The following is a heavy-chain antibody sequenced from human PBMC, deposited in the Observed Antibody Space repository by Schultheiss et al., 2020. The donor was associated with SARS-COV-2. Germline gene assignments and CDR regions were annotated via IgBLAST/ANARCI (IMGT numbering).Heavy chain of an antibody. CDR2: ISGSGGNT. D-gene: IGHD2-21*01. CDR3: ASPFLARDAFDI. J-gene: IGHJ3*02. Sequence: GGSLRLSCTVSGGSISSYYWSWIRQPAGKGLEWVSAISGSGGNTYYADSVKGRFTISRDNSKNTLYLQMNSLRAEDTAVYYCASPFLARDAFDIWGQGTMVTVSS. CDR1: GGSISSYY. V-gene: IGHV3-23*01.